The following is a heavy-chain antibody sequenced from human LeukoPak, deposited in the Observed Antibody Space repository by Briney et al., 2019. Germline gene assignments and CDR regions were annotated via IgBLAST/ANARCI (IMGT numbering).Heavy chain of an antibody. V-gene: IGHV1-69*04. D-gene: IGHD2-2*01. CDR2: IIPILGIA. J-gene: IGHJ5*02. CDR3: ARDPPERDEYQLLSNWFDP. Sequence: SVKVSCKASGGTFSSYTISWVRQAPGQGLEWMGRIIPILGIANYAQKFQGRVTITADKSTSTAYMELSSLRSEDTAVYYCARDPPERDEYQLLSNWFDPRGQGTLVTVSS. CDR1: GGTFSSYT.